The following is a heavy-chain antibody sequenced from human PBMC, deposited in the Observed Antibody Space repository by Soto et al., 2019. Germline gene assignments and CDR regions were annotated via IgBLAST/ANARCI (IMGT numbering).Heavy chain of an antibody. D-gene: IGHD2-21*02. V-gene: IGHV3-21*01. J-gene: IGHJ4*02. CDR3: ARDQAKSIVVVTAIDY. CDR2: ISSSSTYI. CDR1: GFTFSDYT. Sequence: GSLRLSCAASGFTFSDYTMNWVRQTPGKGLEWVSSISSSSTYIYYADSVKGRFTISRDNAENSLYLQMNSLRAEDTAVYFCARDQAKSIVVVTAIDYWGQGTLVTVSS.